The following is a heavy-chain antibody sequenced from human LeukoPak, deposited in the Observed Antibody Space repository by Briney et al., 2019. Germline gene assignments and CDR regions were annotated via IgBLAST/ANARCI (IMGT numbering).Heavy chain of an antibody. V-gene: IGHV3-21*01. CDR3: ARDLMGEDYDFWSGYYCFDY. CDR2: IISSSSYI. J-gene: IGHJ4*02. Sequence: GGSLRLSCAASGFTFSSYSMNWVRQAPGKGLEWVSSIISSSSYIYYADSVKGRFTISRDNAKNSLYLQMNSLRAEDTAVYYCARDLMGEDYDFWSGYYCFDYWGQGTLVTVPS. D-gene: IGHD3-3*01. CDR1: GFTFSSYS.